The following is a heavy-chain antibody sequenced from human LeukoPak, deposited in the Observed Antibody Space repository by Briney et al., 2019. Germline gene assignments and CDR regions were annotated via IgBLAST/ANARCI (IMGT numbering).Heavy chain of an antibody. CDR2: IYHSGTT. CDR3: ARGVILHIRYFDY. Sequence: SETLSLTCAVSGVSISSSNWWSWVRQPPGKGLEWIGEIYHSGTTNYNTSLKSRVTISVGKSKNQFSLNLRSVTAADTAVYYCARGVILHIRYFDYWGQGTLVTVSS. D-gene: IGHD2/OR15-2a*01. CDR1: GVSISSSNW. V-gene: IGHV4-4*02. J-gene: IGHJ4*02.